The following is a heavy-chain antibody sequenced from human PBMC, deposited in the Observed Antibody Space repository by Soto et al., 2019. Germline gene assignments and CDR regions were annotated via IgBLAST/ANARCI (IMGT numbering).Heavy chain of an antibody. CDR1: GVSISSYF. CDR3: AVSRSRGVIIDH. D-gene: IGHD3-10*01. V-gene: IGHV4-59*01. Sequence: SSETVSLTCTVSGVSISSYFWNWIRQPPGKGLEWIGYLHYNTDTQSNPSLESRATMSLDKSKNQVSLMLSSVTAADTALYYCAVSRSRGVIIDHWGQGTQVTVSS. J-gene: IGHJ5*02. CDR2: LHYNTDT.